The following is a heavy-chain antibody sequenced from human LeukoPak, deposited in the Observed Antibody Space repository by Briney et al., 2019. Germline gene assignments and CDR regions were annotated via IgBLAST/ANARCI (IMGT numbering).Heavy chain of an antibody. J-gene: IGHJ5*02. D-gene: IGHD6-13*01. Sequence: SETLSLTCTVSGGSISSSSYYWGWIRQPPGKGLEWIGSIYYSGSTYYNPSLKSRVTISVDTSKNQFSLKLSSVTAADTAVYYCARSIAAAGPSFDPWGQGTLVTVSS. CDR3: ARSIAAAGPSFDP. CDR2: IYYSGST. CDR1: GGSISSSSYY. V-gene: IGHV4-39*07.